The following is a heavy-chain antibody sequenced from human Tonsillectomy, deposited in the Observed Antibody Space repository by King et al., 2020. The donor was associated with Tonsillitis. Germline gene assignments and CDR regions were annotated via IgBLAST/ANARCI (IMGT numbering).Heavy chain of an antibody. J-gene: IGHJ4*02. CDR2: IYYTGST. CDR1: GGSISSGSHS. CDR3: ARLVYNYDDRDFPLGDYFDN. Sequence: VQLQESGPGLVKPSQALSLTCAVSGGSISSGSHSWSWIRQPPGKGLEWIGYIYYTGSTYYNPSLKSRLTISLDTSKSQFSLKLNSVTAADTAVYFCARLVYNYDDRDFPLGDYFDNWGQGTLVTVSS. V-gene: IGHV4-30-4*07. D-gene: IGHD3-22*01.